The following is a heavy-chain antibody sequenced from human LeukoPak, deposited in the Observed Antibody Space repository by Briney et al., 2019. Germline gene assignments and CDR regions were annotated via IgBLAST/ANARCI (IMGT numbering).Heavy chain of an antibody. CDR2: MSYDGSNK. CDR3: AKDIRSATYYYYGMDV. D-gene: IGHD2-15*01. V-gene: IGHV3-30*18. CDR1: GFTFSSYG. J-gene: IGHJ6*02. Sequence: GGSLRLSCAASGFTFSSYGMHWVRQAPGKGLEWVAVMSYDGSNKYYADSVKGRFTISRDNSKNTLYLQMNSLRAEDTAVYYCAKDIRSATYYYYGMDVWGQGTTVTVSS.